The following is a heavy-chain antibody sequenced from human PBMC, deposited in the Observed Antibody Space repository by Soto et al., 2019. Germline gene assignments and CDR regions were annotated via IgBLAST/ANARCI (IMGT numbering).Heavy chain of an antibody. J-gene: IGHJ4*01. V-gene: IGHV3-74*01. CDR3: ARDSYSSATH. CDR2: ISNDGSDT. Sequence: EVQLVESGGGLVQPGVSLRLSCAASGLPFGDNWMHWVRQAPGKGLVWVSRISNDGSDTTYADSVRGRFTVSRDNAKNTLYLQMNSLRAEDTAVYYCARDSYSSATHWGHGTLVTVSS. D-gene: IGHD3-10*01. CDR1: GLPFGDNW.